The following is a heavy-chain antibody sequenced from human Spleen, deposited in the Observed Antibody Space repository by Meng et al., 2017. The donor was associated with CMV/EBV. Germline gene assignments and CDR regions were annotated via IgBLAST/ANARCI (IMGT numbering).Heavy chain of an antibody. Sequence: VQRGRSGGEAKTPWVAVNVSCKTSGYAFVGQYIHWVRQAPGQGLEWMGRINPKSAGTDYVEKFQGRVTMTRDTSNTIVYMELSRLTADDTAVYYCTRTWIDSFTPDFDYWGQGSLVTVSS. D-gene: IGHD2-2*03. V-gene: IGHV1-2*06. CDR1: GYAFVGQY. CDR3: TRTWIDSFTPDFDY. J-gene: IGHJ4*02. CDR2: INPKSAGT.